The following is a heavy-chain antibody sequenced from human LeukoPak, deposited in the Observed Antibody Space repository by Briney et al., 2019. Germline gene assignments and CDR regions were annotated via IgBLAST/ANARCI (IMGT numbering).Heavy chain of an antibody. D-gene: IGHD1-7*01. CDR1: GFPFSSYS. CDR3: ARDLGAQNWNFAFDI. V-gene: IGHV3-21*01. CDR2: ISSSSSYK. Sequence: GGSLRLSCAASGFPFSSYSMNWVHQAAGKGLEWVSSISSSSSYKYYPASVRGRFTISRANAKSSLYLQVNSLRADDTAVYYCARDLGAQNWNFAFDIWGQGTMVTVSS. J-gene: IGHJ3*02.